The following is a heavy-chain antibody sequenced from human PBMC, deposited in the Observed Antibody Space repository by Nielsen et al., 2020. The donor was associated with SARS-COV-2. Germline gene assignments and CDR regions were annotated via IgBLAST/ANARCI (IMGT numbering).Heavy chain of an antibody. CDR2: IWYDGSNK. J-gene: IGHJ6*03. Sequence: GGSLRLSCAASGFTFSSYGMHRVRQAPGKGLEWVAVIWYDGSNKYHADSVKGRFTISRDNSKNTLFLQMNNLRAEDTAVYYCARGRCTSYNCAKLGGYMDVWGKGTTVTVSS. CDR1: GFTFSSYG. CDR3: ARGRCTSYNCAKLGGYMDV. D-gene: IGHD1-1*01. V-gene: IGHV3-33*01.